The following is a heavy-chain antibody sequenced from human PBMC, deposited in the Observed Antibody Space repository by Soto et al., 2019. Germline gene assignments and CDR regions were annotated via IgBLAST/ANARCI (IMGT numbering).Heavy chain of an antibody. Sequence: SETLSLTCAVYGGSFSGYYWSWIRQPPGKGLEWIGEINHSGSTNYNPSLKSRVTISVDTSKNQFSLKLSSVTAADTAVYYCARGPTYYYGSGRDHRYYMDVWGKGTTVTVSS. V-gene: IGHV4-34*01. CDR2: INHSGST. D-gene: IGHD3-10*01. J-gene: IGHJ6*03. CDR3: ARGPTYYYGSGRDHRYYMDV. CDR1: GGSFSGYY.